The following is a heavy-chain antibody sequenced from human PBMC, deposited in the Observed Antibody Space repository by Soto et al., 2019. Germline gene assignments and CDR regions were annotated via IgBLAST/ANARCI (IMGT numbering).Heavy chain of an antibody. D-gene: IGHD2-8*02. V-gene: IGHV3-7*03. CDR2: IQQDGSER. CDR1: GFTFSSYW. J-gene: IGHJ4*02. CDR3: VESGGAADY. Sequence: GGSLRLSCAASGFTFSSYWMVWVRQAPGKGLEWVANIQQDGSERHYGGSVKGRFTISRDNAKNSLYLQMNSLRAEDTAVYYCVESGGAADYWGQGTLVTVSS.